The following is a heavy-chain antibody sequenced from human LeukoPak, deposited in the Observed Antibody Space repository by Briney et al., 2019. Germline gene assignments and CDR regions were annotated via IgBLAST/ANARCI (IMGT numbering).Heavy chain of an antibody. Sequence: YPSETLSLTCAVYGGSFSGYYWSWIRQPPGKGLEWIGEINHSGSTNYNPSLKSRVTISVDTSKNQFSLKLSSVTAADTAVYYCARETPGAGHFDYWGQGSLVTVSS. CDR1: GGSFSGYY. CDR3: ARETPGAGHFDY. CDR2: INHSGST. D-gene: IGHD7-27*01. V-gene: IGHV4-34*01. J-gene: IGHJ4*02.